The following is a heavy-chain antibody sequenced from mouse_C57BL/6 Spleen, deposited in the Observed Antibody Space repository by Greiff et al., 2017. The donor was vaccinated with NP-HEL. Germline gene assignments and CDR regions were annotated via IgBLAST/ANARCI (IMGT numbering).Heavy chain of an antibody. D-gene: IGHD2-3*01. J-gene: IGHJ4*01. CDR2: ISCGSSTI. CDR3: ARTYDYSMDY. V-gene: IGHV5-17*01. CDR1: GFTFSDYG. Sequence: EVQVVESGGGLVKPGGSLKLSCVASGFTFSDYGMHWVRQAPEKGLEWVAYISCGSSTIYYADTVKGRFTISRDNAKNTLFLQMTSLRSEDTAMYYCARTYDYSMDYWGQGTSVTVSS.